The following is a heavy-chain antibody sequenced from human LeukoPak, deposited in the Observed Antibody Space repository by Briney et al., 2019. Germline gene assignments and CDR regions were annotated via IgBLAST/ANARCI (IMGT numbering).Heavy chain of an antibody. Sequence: SETLSLTCTVSGGSISSYYWSWIRQPPGKGLEWIGYIYYSGSTNYNPSLKSRVTISVDTSKNQFSLKLSSVTAADTAVYYCARGVGQQLVFSYWGQGTLVTVSS. CDR1: GGSISSYY. V-gene: IGHV4-59*01. CDR3: ARGVGQQLVFSY. CDR2: IYYSGST. J-gene: IGHJ4*02. D-gene: IGHD6-13*01.